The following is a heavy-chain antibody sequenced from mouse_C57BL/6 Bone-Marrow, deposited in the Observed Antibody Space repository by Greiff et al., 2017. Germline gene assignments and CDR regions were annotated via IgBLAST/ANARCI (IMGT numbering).Heavy chain of an antibody. D-gene: IGHD2-5*01. Sequence: EVKLVESGAELVRPGASVKLSCTASGFNIKDDYMHWVKQRPEQSLEWIGWIDPENGDTGYASKFQGKATITADTSSNTAYLQLSSLTSEDTAVYYCTLSYYSNERGYWGQGTTLTVAS. J-gene: IGHJ2*01. V-gene: IGHV14-4*01. CDR1: GFNIKDDY. CDR3: TLSYYSNERGY. CDR2: IDPENGDT.